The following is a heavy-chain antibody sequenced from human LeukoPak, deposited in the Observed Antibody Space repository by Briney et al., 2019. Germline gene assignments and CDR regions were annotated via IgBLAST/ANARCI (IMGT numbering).Heavy chain of an antibody. J-gene: IGHJ6*02. CDR2: IIPILGIA. CDR1: GGTFSSYA. V-gene: IGHV1-69*04. CDR3: ARGAWQTSYYYYGMDV. Sequence: SVKVSCKASGGTFSSYAISWVRQAPGQGLEWMGRIIPILGIANYAQEFQGRVTITADKSTSTAYMELSSLRSEDTAVYYCARGAWQTSYYYYGMDVWGQGTTVTVSS.